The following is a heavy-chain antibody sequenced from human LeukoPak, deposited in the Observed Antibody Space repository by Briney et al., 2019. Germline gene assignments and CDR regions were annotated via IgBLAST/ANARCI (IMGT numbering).Heavy chain of an antibody. CDR2: INHSGST. CDR1: GGSFSGYY. J-gene: IGHJ4*02. V-gene: IGHV4-34*01. D-gene: IGHD6-19*01. CDR3: ARPGGWYRYYVDY. Sequence: PSETLSLTCAVYGGSFSGYYWSWIRQPPGKGLEWIGEINHSGSTNYNPSLKSRVTISVDTSKNQFSLKLSSVTAADTAVYYCARPGGWYRYYVDYWGQGTLVTVSS.